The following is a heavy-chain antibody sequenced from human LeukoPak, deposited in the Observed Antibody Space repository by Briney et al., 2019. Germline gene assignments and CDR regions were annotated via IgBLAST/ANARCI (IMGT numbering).Heavy chain of an antibody. CDR1: GGSLSGSY. CDR2: IYYSGST. CDR3: ASSIDTAMVAYYFDY. Sequence: SETLSLTCAVYGGSLSGSYWSWIRQPPGNGLERIGYIYYSGSTYYNPSLKSRVTISVDTSKNQFSLKLSSVTAADTAVYYCASSIDTAMVAYYFDYWGQGTLVTVSS. V-gene: IGHV4-30-4*08. D-gene: IGHD5-18*01. J-gene: IGHJ4*02.